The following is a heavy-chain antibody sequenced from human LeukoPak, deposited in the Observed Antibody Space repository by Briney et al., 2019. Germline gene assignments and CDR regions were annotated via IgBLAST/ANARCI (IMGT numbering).Heavy chain of an antibody. CDR3: ARADSSGWYEWGSFDY. CDR2: IYSGGST. CDR1: GFTVSSNY. V-gene: IGHV3-66*02. Sequence: GGSLRLSCAASGFTVSSNYMSWVRQAPGKGLEWVSVIYSGGSTYYADPVKGRFTISRDNSKNTLYLQMNSLRAEDTAVYYCARADSSGWYEWGSFDYWGQGTMVTVSS. J-gene: IGHJ4*02. D-gene: IGHD6-19*01.